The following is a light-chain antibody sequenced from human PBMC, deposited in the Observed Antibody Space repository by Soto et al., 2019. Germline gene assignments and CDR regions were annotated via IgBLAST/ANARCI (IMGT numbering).Light chain of an antibody. V-gene: IGKV3-11*01. CDR2: DAS. CDR3: QQRSNWPPG. CDR1: QSVSSY. Sequence: EIVLTQSPATLSLSPGERATLSCRASQSVSSYLAWYQQKPGQAPRLLIYDASNRATGIPARFSGSGSGTDFTLTISSLDPEDFAVYYCQQRSNWPPGFGQGTRLEIK. J-gene: IGKJ5*01.